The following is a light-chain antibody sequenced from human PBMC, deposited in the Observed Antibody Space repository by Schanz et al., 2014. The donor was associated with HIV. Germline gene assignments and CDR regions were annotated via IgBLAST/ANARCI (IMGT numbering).Light chain of an antibody. CDR2: GAS. CDR3: QRYSYSPRT. V-gene: IGKV3-20*01. Sequence: EIVMTQSPATLSVSPGERATLSCSASQSVGSNYLAWYQQKPGQGPRLLIYGASSRATGIPDRFTGSGSGTDFTLTISRLEPEDFAVYYCQRYSYSPRTFGQGTKLEVK. CDR1: QSVGSNY. J-gene: IGKJ2*02.